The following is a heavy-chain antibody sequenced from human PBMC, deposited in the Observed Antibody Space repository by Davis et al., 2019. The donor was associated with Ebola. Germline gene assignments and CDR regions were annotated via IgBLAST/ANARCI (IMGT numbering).Heavy chain of an antibody. V-gene: IGHV4-59*02. CDR3: ARDQYYYDSSGYHRGAFDI. D-gene: IGHD3-22*01. Sequence: SETLSLTCSVSGGSVSSYYWSWIRQPPGKGLEWIGYVSYSGSTNYNPSLKSRVTISVDTSKNQFSLKLSSVTAADTAVYYCARDQYYYDSSGYHRGAFDIWGQGTMVTVSS. CDR2: VSYSGST. J-gene: IGHJ3*02. CDR1: GGSVSSYY.